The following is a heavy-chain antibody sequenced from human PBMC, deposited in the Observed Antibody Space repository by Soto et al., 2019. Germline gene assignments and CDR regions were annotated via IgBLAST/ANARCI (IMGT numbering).Heavy chain of an antibody. CDR2: IKEDGSEE. CDR3: ARDWGAPGRGSALGYYYHFGMDV. V-gene: IGHV3-7*05. J-gene: IGHJ6*02. CDR1: GYTFSTYW. Sequence: EVQLVESGGGLVQPGGSLRLSCAASGYTFSTYWMNWVRQAPGKGLQWVANIKEDGSEEYYVDSVKGRFTISRDNAKNSLYLDMNSLTGEDTAVYYCARDWGAPGRGSALGYYYHFGMDVWGQGTTVTVPS. D-gene: IGHD3-16*01.